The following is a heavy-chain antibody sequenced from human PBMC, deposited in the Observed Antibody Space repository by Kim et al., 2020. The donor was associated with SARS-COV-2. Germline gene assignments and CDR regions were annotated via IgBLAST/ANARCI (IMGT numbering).Heavy chain of an antibody. Sequence: SETLSLTCTVSGGSISSYYWSWIRQPPGKGLEWIGYIYYSGSTNYNPSLKSRVTISVDTSKNQFSLKLSSVTAADTAVYYCARARPGEGSGWYAFDIWGQGTMVTVSS. CDR3: ARARPGEGSGWYAFDI. V-gene: IGHV4-59*13. CDR2: IYYSGST. D-gene: IGHD6-19*01. CDR1: GGSISSYY. J-gene: IGHJ3*02.